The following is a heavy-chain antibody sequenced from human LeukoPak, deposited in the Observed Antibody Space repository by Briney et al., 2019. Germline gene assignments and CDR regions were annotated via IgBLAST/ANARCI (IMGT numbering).Heavy chain of an antibody. D-gene: IGHD4-17*01. Sequence: GGSLRLSCAASGFTFSSYGMHWVRQAPGKGLVWVSRINSDGSSTSHADSVKGRFTISRDNAKNTLYLQMNSLRAEDTAVYYCASTDDYADENYWGQGTLVTVSS. J-gene: IGHJ4*02. CDR1: GFTFSSYG. CDR3: ASTDDYADENY. V-gene: IGHV3-74*01. CDR2: INSDGSST.